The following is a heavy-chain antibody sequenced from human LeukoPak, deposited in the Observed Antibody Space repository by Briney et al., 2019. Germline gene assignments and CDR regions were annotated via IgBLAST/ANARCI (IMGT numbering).Heavy chain of an antibody. D-gene: IGHD2-21*01. CDR2: INPKNGGT. CDR1: GYTFTVYY. V-gene: IGHV1-2*02. CDR3: ARGGLPASFDY. J-gene: IGHJ4*02. Sequence: ASVKVSCKASGYTFTVYYIHWVRQAPGQGLEWMGWINPKNGGTKYAQNFQGRVTMTRDTSISTGYMELGRLTSDDTAVYSCARGGLPASFDYWGLGTLVTVSS.